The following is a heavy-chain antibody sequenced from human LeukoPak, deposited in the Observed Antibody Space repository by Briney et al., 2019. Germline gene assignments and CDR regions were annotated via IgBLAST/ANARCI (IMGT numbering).Heavy chain of an antibody. V-gene: IGHV3-21*01. D-gene: IGHD4-23*01. J-gene: IGHJ4*02. CDR2: ISSSSSYI. Sequence: GGSLRLSCAASGFTFSSYSMNWVRQAPGKGLEWVSSISSSSSYIYYADSVKGRFTISRDNAKNSLYLQMNSLRAEDTAVYYCARPLDYGGNSLDYWGQGTLVTVSS. CDR1: GFTFSSYS. CDR3: ARPLDYGGNSLDY.